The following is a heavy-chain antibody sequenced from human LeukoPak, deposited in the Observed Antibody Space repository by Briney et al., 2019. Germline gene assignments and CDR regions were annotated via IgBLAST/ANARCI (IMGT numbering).Heavy chain of an antibody. V-gene: IGHV4-59*12. D-gene: IGHD3-10*01. Sequence: PSETLSLTCTVSGGSISSYYWSWVRQPPGKGLEWIGFVYYTGSTNYSPSLKSRVTISVDTSKNQFSLKLSSVTAADTAVYYCARRRPSNTYYYGSGSYYNYWGQGTLVTVSS. CDR1: GGSISSYY. J-gene: IGHJ4*02. CDR3: ARRRPSNTYYYGSGSYYNY. CDR2: VYYTGST.